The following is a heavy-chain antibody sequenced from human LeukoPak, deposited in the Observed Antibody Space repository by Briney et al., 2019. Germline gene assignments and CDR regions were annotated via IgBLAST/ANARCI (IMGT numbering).Heavy chain of an antibody. V-gene: IGHV4-31*03. CDR2: IYYSGST. CDR1: SGSITSGGYY. J-gene: IGHJ3*02. Sequence: SETLSLTCPLSSGSITSGGYYWSWIRQHPGKGLEWIEYIYYSGSTYYNPCLKSRVTISVDTSKNQFSLKLSAVTAADTAVYYCASTRRRLDAFDIWGQGTMVTVSS. CDR3: ASTRRRLDAFDI.